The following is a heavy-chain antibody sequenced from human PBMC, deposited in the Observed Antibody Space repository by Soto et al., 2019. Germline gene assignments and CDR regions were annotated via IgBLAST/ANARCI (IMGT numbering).Heavy chain of an antibody. J-gene: IGHJ6*02. CDR3: ARSPRGYCSSTSCFPDYYYGMDV. CDR1: GGTFGSYA. CDR2: IIPSFGTA. V-gene: IGHV1-69*01. Sequence: QVQLVQSGAEVKKPGSSVKVSCKASGGTFGSYAISWVRRPPGQGLEWWGGIIPSFGTANSAQKFQGRVTITADESTSTADMELSSLRSEDTAVYYCARSPRGYCSSTSCFPDYYYGMDVWGQGTTVTVSS. D-gene: IGHD2-2*03.